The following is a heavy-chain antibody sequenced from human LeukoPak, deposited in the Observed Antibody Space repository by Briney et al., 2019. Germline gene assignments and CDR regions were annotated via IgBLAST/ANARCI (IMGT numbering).Heavy chain of an antibody. D-gene: IGHD1-26*01. J-gene: IGHJ6*03. CDR3: ARSIVGATDYYYMDV. Sequence: SETLSLTCTVSGGSISSSSYYWGWIRQPPGKGLEWIGSIYYSGSTYYNPSLKSRVTISVDTPKNQFSLKLSSVTAADTAVYYCARSIVGATDYYYMDVWGKGTTVTVSS. V-gene: IGHV4-39*07. CDR1: GGSISSSSYY. CDR2: IYYSGST.